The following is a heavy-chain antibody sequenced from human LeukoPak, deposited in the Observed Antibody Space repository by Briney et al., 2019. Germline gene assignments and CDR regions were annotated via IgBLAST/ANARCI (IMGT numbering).Heavy chain of an antibody. D-gene: IGHD1-26*01. CDR3: ARKTSGSYFDAFDI. CDR2: IYYSGST. J-gene: IGHJ3*02. CDR1: GGSISSYY. Sequence: SETLSLTCTVSGGSISSYYWSWIRQPPGKGLEWIGYIYYSGSTNYNPSLKSRVTMSVDTSKNQFSLKLSSVTAADTAVYYCARKTSGSYFDAFDIWGQGTMVTVSS. V-gene: IGHV4-59*12.